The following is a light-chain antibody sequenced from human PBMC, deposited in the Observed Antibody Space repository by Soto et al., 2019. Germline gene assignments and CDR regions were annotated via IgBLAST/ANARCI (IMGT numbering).Light chain of an antibody. J-gene: IGKJ1*01. CDR3: QNYKSLSRRFGRA. V-gene: IGKV1-27*01. CDR1: QGIHSY. CDR2: AAS. Sequence: DVQLTQSPSSLSASVGDRISITCRASQGIHSYVAWYQQKPGRSPTILIYAASTLESGVPSRFSGSGSDTDFTLTISGLQPEDACIYYCQNYKSLSRRFGRAFGQGTKVEIK.